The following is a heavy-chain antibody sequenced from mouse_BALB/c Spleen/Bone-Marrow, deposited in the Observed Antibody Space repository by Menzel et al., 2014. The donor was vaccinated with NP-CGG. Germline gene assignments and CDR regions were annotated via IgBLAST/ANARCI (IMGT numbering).Heavy chain of an antibody. J-gene: IGHJ1*01. V-gene: IGHV2-9*02. D-gene: IGHD4-1*01. Sequence: QVQLQQSGPGLVAPSQSLSITCTVSGFSLTSYGVHWVRQPPGKGLEWLGVIWAGGSTNYNSALMSRLSISKDNSKSQVFLKMNCLQTDDTAMYYCARVTGTDWYFDVWGAGTTVTVSS. CDR2: IWAGGST. CDR3: ARVTGTDWYFDV. CDR1: GFSLTSYG.